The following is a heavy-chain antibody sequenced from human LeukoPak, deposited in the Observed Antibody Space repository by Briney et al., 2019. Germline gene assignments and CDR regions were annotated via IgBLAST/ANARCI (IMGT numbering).Heavy chain of an antibody. CDR2: IKQDGSEK. D-gene: IGHD6-13*01. CDR1: GFTFSSYW. Sequence: GSLRLSCAASGFTFSSYWMSWVRQAPGKGLEWVANIKQDGSEKYYVDSVKGRFTISRDNAKNSLYLQMNSLRAEDTAVYYCARGIAAAGNKGVLDYWGQGTLVTVSS. V-gene: IGHV3-7*01. CDR3: ARGIAAAGNKGVLDY. J-gene: IGHJ4*02.